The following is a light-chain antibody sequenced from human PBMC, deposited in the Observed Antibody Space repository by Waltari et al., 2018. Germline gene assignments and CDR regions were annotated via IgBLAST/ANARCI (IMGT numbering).Light chain of an antibody. V-gene: IGKV1-39*01. CDR2: AAS. Sequence: DVLMTQSPSSLSASVGDRVTIACRASQPVSRYLNWYQQEPGRAPKLLIYAASSWQSGVPSRFSGSGSGTDFILTISSLQPEDFATYYCQQSYTSPWTFGQGTKVDFK. J-gene: IGKJ1*01. CDR3: QQSYTSPWT. CDR1: QPVSRY.